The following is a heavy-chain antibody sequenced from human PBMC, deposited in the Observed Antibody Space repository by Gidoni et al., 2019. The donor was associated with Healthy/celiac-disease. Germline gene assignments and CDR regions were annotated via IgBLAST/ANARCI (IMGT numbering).Heavy chain of an antibody. CDR2: IWYDGSNK. V-gene: IGHV3-33*01. D-gene: IGHD3-22*01. CDR3: ARPYYYDSSGYYYYFDY. Sequence: QVQLVESGGGVVQPGRSLRLSCAASGFTFSSYGMHWVRQAPGKGLEWVAVIWYDGSNKYYADSVKGRFTISRDNSKNTLYLQMNSLRAEDTAVYYCARPYYYDSSGYYYYFDYWGQGTLVTVSS. CDR1: GFTFSSYG. J-gene: IGHJ4*02.